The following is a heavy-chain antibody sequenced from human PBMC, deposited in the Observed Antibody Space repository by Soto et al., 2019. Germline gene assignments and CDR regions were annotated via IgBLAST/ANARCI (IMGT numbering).Heavy chain of an antibody. Sequence: ASVKVSCKASAYTFTSYGITWVRQAPVQGLEWMGWISGDNGNTMYAQRFQGRVTMTTDTSTTTAYMELSLRFDDTAVYYFVRCLHWNYAFDLWGRGTMVTVS. CDR3: VRCLHWNYAFDL. CDR2: ISGDNGNT. J-gene: IGHJ3*01. CDR1: AYTFTSYG. V-gene: IGHV1-18*01. D-gene: IGHD1-7*01.